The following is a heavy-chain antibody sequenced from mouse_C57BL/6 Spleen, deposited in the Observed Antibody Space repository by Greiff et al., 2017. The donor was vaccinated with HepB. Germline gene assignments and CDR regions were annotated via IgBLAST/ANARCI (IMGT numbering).Heavy chain of an antibody. V-gene: IGHV5-4*01. CDR1: GFTFSSYA. D-gene: IGHD2-5*01. Sequence: EVNVVESGGGLVKPGGSLKLSCAASGFTFSSYAMSWVRQTPEKRLEWVATISDGGSYTYYPDNVKGRFTISRDNAKNNLYLQMSHLKSEDTAMYNCARDYYSNYYAMDYWGQGTSVTVSS. J-gene: IGHJ4*01. CDR2: ISDGGSYT. CDR3: ARDYYSNYYAMDY.